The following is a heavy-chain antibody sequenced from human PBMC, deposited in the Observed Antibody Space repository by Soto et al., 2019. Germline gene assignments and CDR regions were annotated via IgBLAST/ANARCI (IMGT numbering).Heavy chain of an antibody. CDR1: GCTFSIYA. D-gene: IGHD3-22*01. Sequence: SVKVSCKASGCTFSIYAIIWVRQAPGQGLEWMGGIIPIFGTTNYAQKFQGRVTITADESTSTAYMELSSLRSEDTAVYYCARDRRHYYDSSGPDAFDIWGQGTMVTVSS. CDR3: ARDRRHYYDSSGPDAFDI. J-gene: IGHJ3*02. CDR2: IIPIFGTT. V-gene: IGHV1-69*13.